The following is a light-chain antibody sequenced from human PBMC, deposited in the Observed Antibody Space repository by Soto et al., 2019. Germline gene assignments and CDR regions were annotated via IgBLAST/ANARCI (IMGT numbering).Light chain of an antibody. J-gene: IGKJ1*01. CDR2: GAS. CDR1: QSLSSRS. V-gene: IGKV3-20*01. CDR3: QQYDGSPRT. Sequence: EIVMTQSPATLSVSPGGRATLSCRASQSLSSRSLAWYQQKPGQAPRLLISGASSRAADIPDRFCGSGSGTDFILTINRLEPEDFAVYYCQQYDGSPRTFGQGTKVDIK.